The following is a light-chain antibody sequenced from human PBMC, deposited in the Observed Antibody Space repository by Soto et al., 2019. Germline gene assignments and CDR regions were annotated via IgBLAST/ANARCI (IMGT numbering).Light chain of an antibody. Sequence: ETVLTQSPATLSLSPGERATLSCRASQSVSSYLAWYQQKPGQAPRLLIYDAVNRATGIPARFSGSGSGTDFTHTIGSLEPEDSGVYYCQQRINWPLTFGGGTRVEIK. CDR1: QSVSSY. J-gene: IGKJ4*01. CDR2: DAV. CDR3: QQRINWPLT. V-gene: IGKV3-11*01.